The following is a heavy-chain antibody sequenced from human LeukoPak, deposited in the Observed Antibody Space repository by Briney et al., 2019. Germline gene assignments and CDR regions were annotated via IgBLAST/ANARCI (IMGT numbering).Heavy chain of an antibody. CDR1: GYSFTSYW. CDR2: IYPGDSDT. Sequence: GESLKISCKGSGYSFTSYWIGWVRQMPGKGLEWMGIIYPGDSDTRYSPSFQGQVTISADKSISTAYLQWSSLKASDTAMYYCARLDDSSGYYPYYFDYWGQGTLVTVPS. D-gene: IGHD3-22*01. CDR3: ARLDDSSGYYPYYFDY. V-gene: IGHV5-51*01. J-gene: IGHJ4*02.